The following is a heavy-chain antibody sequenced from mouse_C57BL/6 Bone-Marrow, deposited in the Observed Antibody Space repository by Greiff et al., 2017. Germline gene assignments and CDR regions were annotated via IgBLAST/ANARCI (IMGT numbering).Heavy chain of an antibody. CDR3: ASGKPRWGCTMDY. J-gene: IGHJ4*01. CDR1: GYTFTDYY. Sequence: EVQLQQPGPVLVKPGASVKMSCKASGYTFTDYYMNWVKQSHGKSLEWIGVLNPYNGGTSYNQKFKGKATLTVDKSSSTASMELNCLTSEDSAVYYCASGKPRWGCTMDYWGQGTSVTVSS. D-gene: IGHD3-3*01. CDR2: LNPYNGGT. V-gene: IGHV1-19*01.